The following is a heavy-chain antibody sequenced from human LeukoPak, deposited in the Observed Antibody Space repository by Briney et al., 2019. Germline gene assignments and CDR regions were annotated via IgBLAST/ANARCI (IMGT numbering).Heavy chain of an antibody. Sequence: KTSETLSLTCTVSGGSISSYYWSWIRQPPGKGLEWIGYIYYSGSTNYNPSLKSRVTISVDTSKNQFSLKLSSVTAADTAVYYCARHPEVRPTYFQHWGQGTLVTVSS. J-gene: IGHJ1*01. CDR3: ARHPEVRPTYFQH. CDR1: GGSISSYY. V-gene: IGHV4-59*08. CDR2: IYYSGST. D-gene: IGHD3-10*01.